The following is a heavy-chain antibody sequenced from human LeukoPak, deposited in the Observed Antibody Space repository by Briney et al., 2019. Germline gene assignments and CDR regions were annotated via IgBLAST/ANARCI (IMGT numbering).Heavy chain of an antibody. Sequence: SPSETLSLTCAVYGGSFSGYYWSWIRQPPGKGLEWIGEINHSRSTNYNPSLKSRVTISVDTSKNQFSLKLSSVTAADTAVYYCARGQNSYYGRSTHYYFDYWGQGTLVTVSS. J-gene: IGHJ4*02. CDR3: ARGQNSYYGRSTHYYFDY. CDR1: GGSFSGYY. CDR2: INHSRST. V-gene: IGHV4-34*01. D-gene: IGHD3-10*01.